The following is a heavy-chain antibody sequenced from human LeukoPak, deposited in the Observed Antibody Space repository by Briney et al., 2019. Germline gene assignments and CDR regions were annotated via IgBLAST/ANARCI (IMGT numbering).Heavy chain of an antibody. J-gene: IGHJ4*02. CDR3: ATARLYRD. Sequence: GGSLRLSCAASGFTFSSYAMHWVRQAPGKGLEWVAVISYDGSNKYYADSVKGRFTISRDNSKNTLYLQMNSLRAEDTAVYYCATARLYRDWGQGTLVTVSS. V-gene: IGHV3-30-3*01. CDR1: GFTFSSYA. CDR2: ISYDGSNK. D-gene: IGHD6-6*01.